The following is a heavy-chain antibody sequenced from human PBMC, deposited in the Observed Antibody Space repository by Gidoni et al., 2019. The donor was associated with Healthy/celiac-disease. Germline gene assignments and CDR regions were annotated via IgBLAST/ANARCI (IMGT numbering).Heavy chain of an antibody. CDR3: ARSDVSGSSSSG. D-gene: IGHD6-6*01. J-gene: IGHJ4*02. CDR2: ISSSSSYI. Sequence: EVQLVESGGGLVKPGGSLRLSCAAPGFPFSSYSMNWVRQAPGKGLEWVSSISSSSSYIYYADSVKGRFTISRDNAKNSLYLQMNSLRAEDTAVYYCARSDVSGSSSSGWGQGTLVTVSS. V-gene: IGHV3-21*01. CDR1: GFPFSSYS.